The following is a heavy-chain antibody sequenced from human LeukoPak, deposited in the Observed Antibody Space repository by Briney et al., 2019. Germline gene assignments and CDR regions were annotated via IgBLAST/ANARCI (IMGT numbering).Heavy chain of an antibody. J-gene: IGHJ4*02. D-gene: IGHD2-2*01. CDR3: ATDIVVVPAATGGGGY. Sequence: GASVKVSCKASGYTFTGYYMHWVPQAPGQGLEWMGWINPNSGGTNYAQKFQGRVTMTRETSISTAYMELSRLRSADTAVYYCATDIVVVPAATGGGGYWGQGTLVTVSS. CDR2: INPNSGGT. CDR1: GYTFTGYY. V-gene: IGHV1-2*02.